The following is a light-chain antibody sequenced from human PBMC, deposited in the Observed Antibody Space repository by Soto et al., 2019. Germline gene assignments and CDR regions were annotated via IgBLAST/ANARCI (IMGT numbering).Light chain of an antibody. CDR1: QSVFDISYKKNF. J-gene: IGKJ4*01. CDR2: WAS. Sequence: DLVMTQSPDSLAVSLGERATINCKSSQSVFDISYKKNFLAWYQHKPGQPPKLLIYWASTREAGVPDRFSGSASGTDFTLTISSLQAEDAAVYYCQQYGRTSLTFGGGTKVEIK. CDR3: QQYGRTSLT. V-gene: IGKV4-1*01.